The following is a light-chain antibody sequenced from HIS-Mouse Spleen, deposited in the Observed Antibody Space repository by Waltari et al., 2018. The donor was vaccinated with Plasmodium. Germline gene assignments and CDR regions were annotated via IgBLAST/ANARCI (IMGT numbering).Light chain of an antibody. Sequence: QSALTQPRSVSGSPGQSVTISCTGTSRDVGGYNYVSWYHPHPGKAPKLMIYDFSKRPSGVPDRFSCSKSGNTASLTSSGLQAEDEADYYCCSYAGSYTLVFGGGTKLTVL. V-gene: IGLV2-11*01. CDR3: CSYAGSYTLV. J-gene: IGLJ2*01. CDR1: SRDVGGYNY. CDR2: DFS.